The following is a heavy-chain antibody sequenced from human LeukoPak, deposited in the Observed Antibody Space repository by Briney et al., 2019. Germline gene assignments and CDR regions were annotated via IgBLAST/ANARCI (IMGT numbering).Heavy chain of an antibody. CDR1: GGSISSYY. Sequence: PSETLSLTCTVSGGSISSYYWSWIRQPPGKGLEWIGYIYYSGDTKYNPSLKSRVTISVDTSKNQFSLKLSSVTAADTAVYYCARAGRGDILSGYSPYFDNWGQGTLVTVSS. CDR3: ARAGRGDILSGYSPYFDN. D-gene: IGHD3-9*01. V-gene: IGHV4-59*01. J-gene: IGHJ4*02. CDR2: IYYSGDT.